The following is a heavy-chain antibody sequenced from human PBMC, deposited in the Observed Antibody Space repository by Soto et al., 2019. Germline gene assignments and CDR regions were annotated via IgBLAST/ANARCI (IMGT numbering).Heavy chain of an antibody. V-gene: IGHV3-21*04. Sequence: PGGSLRLSCAASGFTFSISSMNWVRQAPGKGLEWVSSISGTSDYISYADSVKGRFTISRDNAKNSLFLQMNSLRAEDTAVYYCARGRGAAADYFDFWGQGTLVTVSS. CDR2: ISGTSDYI. J-gene: IGHJ4*02. CDR3: ARGRGAAADYFDF. D-gene: IGHD6-13*01. CDR1: GFTFSISS.